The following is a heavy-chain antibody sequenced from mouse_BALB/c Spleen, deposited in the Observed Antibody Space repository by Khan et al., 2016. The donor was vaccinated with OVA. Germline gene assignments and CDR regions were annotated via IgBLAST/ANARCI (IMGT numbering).Heavy chain of an antibody. D-gene: IGHD1-1*01. Sequence: EVQLVESGPGLVKPSQSLSLTCTVTGYSITSGYAWNWIRQFPGNKLEWMGYISYSGVTSYTPSLKSRISITRDTSKNQFFLQLNSVTTEDTATYYCARGNYYGYYFDYWGKGTTRKVSS. V-gene: IGHV3-2*02. CDR1: GYSITSGYA. J-gene: IGHJ2*01. CDR2: ISYSGVT. CDR3: ARGNYYGYYFDY.